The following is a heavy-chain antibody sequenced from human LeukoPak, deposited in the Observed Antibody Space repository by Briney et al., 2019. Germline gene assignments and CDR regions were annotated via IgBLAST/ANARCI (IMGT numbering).Heavy chain of an antibody. J-gene: IGHJ4*02. CDR2: IYPGDSDT. CDR1: GSRFTSYW. V-gene: IGHV5-51*01. Sequence: GESLQISCKGSGSRFTSYWIGWVRQLPGKGLEWMGIIYPGDSDTRYSPSFQGQVTISADKSISTAYLQWSSLKASDTAMYYCARHQGSSGNDYWGQGTLVTVSS. CDR3: ARHQGSSGNDY. D-gene: IGHD1-26*01.